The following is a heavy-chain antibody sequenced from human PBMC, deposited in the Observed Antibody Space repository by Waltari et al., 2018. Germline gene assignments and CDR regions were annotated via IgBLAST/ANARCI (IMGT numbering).Heavy chain of an antibody. D-gene: IGHD1-26*01. Sequence: QVQLQESGPGLVKPSQTLSLTCTVSGGSISSGGYYWSWIRQHPGKGLEWIGYIYYSGSTYYNPYLKSRVTISVDTSKNQFSLKLSSVTAADTAVYYCARGGVGATQYFQHWGQGTLVTVSS. CDR1: GGSISSGGYY. CDR2: IYYSGST. J-gene: IGHJ1*01. V-gene: IGHV4-31*03. CDR3: ARGGVGATQYFQH.